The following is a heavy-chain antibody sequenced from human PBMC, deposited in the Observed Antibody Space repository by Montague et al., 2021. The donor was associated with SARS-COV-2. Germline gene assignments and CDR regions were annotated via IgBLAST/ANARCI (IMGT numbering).Heavy chain of an antibody. J-gene: IGHJ6*02. CDR3: ARFLGFCSGANCYSSGMDV. CDR1: GGAINSGDFY. V-gene: IGHV4-61*02. D-gene: IGHD2-15*01. CDR2: IYVTGST. Sequence: SETLSLTCTVSGGAINSGDFYWSWIRQPAGKGLEWIGRIYVTGSTRYSPSLESRVTMSIDTAKGQFSLKLSTVTAADTGVYYCARFLGFCSGANCYSSGMDVWGQGTTVTVSS.